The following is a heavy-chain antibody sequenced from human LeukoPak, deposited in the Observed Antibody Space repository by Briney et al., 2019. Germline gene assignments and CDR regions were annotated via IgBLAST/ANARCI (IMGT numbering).Heavy chain of an antibody. CDR1: EFTFSSYW. V-gene: IGHV3-74*01. D-gene: IGHD1-26*01. CDR3: ARRSSGSPPYYFDY. CDR2: INSDGGTT. J-gene: IGHJ4*02. Sequence: PGGSLRLSCAASEFTFSSYWMHWVRQAPGKGLVWVSRINSDGGTTNYADYVKGRFTISRDNAKNTLYLQMNSLRAEDTAVYYCARRSSGSPPYYFDYWGQGTLVTVSS.